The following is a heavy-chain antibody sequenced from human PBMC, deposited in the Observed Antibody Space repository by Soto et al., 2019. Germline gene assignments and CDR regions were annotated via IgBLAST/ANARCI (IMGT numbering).Heavy chain of an antibody. Sequence: EVQLLESGGGSVLPGGSLRLSWAASGVRFSSYALSWVRQAPGKGLEWLSVISGSGATTSSADSVKGRFTFSKDSSKNSFYLQMDSLKVDDTAVYYCATSAMAGDTVYYFNGLDVWGQGTTVTVSS. CDR1: GVRFSSYA. V-gene: IGHV3-23*01. D-gene: IGHD6-25*01. CDR2: ISGSGATT. J-gene: IGHJ6*02. CDR3: ATSAMAGDTVYYFNGLDV.